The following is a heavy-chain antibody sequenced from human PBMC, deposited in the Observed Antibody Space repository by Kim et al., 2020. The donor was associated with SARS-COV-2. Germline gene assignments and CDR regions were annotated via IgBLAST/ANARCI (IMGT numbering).Heavy chain of an antibody. CDR2: IYYSGST. CDR1: GGSISSSSYY. D-gene: IGHD4-17*01. V-gene: IGHV4-39*07. J-gene: IGHJ6*02. Sequence: SETLSLTCTVSGGSISSSSYYWGWIRQPPGKGLEWIGSIYYSGSTYYNPSLKSRVTISVDTSKNQFSLKLSSVTAADTAVYYCARDPGDYGFYYYGMDVWGQGTTVTVSS. CDR3: ARDPGDYGFYYYGMDV.